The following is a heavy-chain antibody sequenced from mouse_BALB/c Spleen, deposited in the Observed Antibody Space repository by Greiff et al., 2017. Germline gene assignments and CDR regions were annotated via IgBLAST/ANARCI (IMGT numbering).Heavy chain of an antibody. Sequence: EVQLQQSGPELVKPGASVKISCKASGYTFTDYNMHWVKQSHGKSLEWIGYIYPYNGGTGYNQKFKSKATLTVDNSSSTAYMELRSLTSEDSAVYYCARSRDYDEFAYWGQGTLVTVSA. CDR2: IYPYNGGT. V-gene: IGHV1S29*02. D-gene: IGHD2-4*01. CDR3: ARSRDYDEFAY. CDR1: GYTFTDYN. J-gene: IGHJ3*01.